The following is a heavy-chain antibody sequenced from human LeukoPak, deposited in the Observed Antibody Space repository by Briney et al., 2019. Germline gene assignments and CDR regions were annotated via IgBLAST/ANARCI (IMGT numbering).Heavy chain of an antibody. Sequence: SETLSLTCTVSGGFIGSYYWSWIRQPPGKGPEWIGYIYYNGNTNYHPSLKSRVTISVDTSKNQFSLKLSSVTAADTALYYCARGYSGYDYYFDYWGQGTLVSVSS. V-gene: IGHV4-59*01. D-gene: IGHD5-12*01. J-gene: IGHJ4*02. CDR1: GGFIGSYY. CDR3: ARGYSGYDYYFDY. CDR2: IYYNGNT.